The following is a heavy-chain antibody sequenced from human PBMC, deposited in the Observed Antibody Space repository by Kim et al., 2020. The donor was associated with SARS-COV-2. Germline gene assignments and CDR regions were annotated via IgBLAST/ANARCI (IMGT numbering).Heavy chain of an antibody. D-gene: IGHD3-10*01. Sequence: GGSLRLSCAASGFTFINHVMTWVRPAPGKGPEWVSSISGSGGHTFYADSVRGRFTISRDNSKGALYLQMNTLGVDATAMYDCAKHRLSGRYYDFDFWG. V-gene: IGHV3-23*01. CDR3: AKHRLSGRYYDFDF. J-gene: IGHJ4*01. CDR1: GFTFINHV. CDR2: ISGSGGHT.